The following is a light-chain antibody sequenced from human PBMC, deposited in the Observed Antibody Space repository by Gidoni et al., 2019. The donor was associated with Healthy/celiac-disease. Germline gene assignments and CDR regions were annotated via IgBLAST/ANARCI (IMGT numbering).Light chain of an antibody. CDR3: NSRDSSGNHR. CDR2: GKN. J-gene: IGLJ3*02. CDR1: SLRSYY. V-gene: IGLV3-19*01. Sequence: SSELTQAPAVSAALGQTVRITCQGDSLRSYYASWYQQKPGQAPVLVIYGKNNRPSGIPDRFSGSSSGNTASLTITGAQAEDEADYYCNSRDSSGNHRFGGGTKLTVL.